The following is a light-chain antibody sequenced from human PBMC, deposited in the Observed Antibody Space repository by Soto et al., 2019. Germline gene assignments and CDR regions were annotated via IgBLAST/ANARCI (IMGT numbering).Light chain of an antibody. J-gene: IGKJ4*01. V-gene: IGKV3-15*01. CDR3: QQYNDWPPLT. CDR1: QGISNS. Sequence: MTQSPSSLSASVGDRVTITCRASQGISNSLAWYQQKPGQAPRLLVYGASTRATGIPARFSGSGSGTEFTLTISSLQSEDFAVYYCQQYNDWPPLTFGGGTKVQI. CDR2: GAS.